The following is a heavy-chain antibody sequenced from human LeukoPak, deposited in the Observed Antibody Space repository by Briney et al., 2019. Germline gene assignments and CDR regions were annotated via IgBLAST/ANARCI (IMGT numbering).Heavy chain of an antibody. D-gene: IGHD6-6*01. Sequence: PLSLTCTVSGGSISSGGYYWSWIRQHPGKGLEWIGYIFYSGSTYYSGSTYYNPPLKSRATISVDTSKNQFSLNLSSATAADTAVYYCAGAGRPGEGVWYWGQGALVSVSS. CDR1: GGSISSGGYY. CDR2: IFYSGSTYYSGST. V-gene: IGHV4-31*03. J-gene: IGHJ4*02. CDR3: AGAGRPGEGVWY.